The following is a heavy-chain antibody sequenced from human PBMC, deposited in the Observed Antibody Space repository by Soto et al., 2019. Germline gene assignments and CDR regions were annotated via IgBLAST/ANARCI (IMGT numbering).Heavy chain of an antibody. CDR3: ARRSSSWYFDY. CDR2: ISGSGVST. CDR1: GFTFSRYS. Sequence: GGSLRLSCAASGFTFSRYSMSWVRQAPGKGLEWVSAISGSGVSTYYADSVKGRFTISRDNSKNTLNLQMNSLRAEDTAVYYCARRSSSWYFDYWGQGTLVTVSS. D-gene: IGHD6-13*01. V-gene: IGHV3-23*01. J-gene: IGHJ4*02.